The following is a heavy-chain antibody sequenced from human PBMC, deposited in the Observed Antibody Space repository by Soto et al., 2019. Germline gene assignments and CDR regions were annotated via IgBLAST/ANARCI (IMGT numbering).Heavy chain of an antibody. Sequence: PVGSLRLSCAASGFTFGSYAMSCVRQAPGKGLEWLSSISRSVGSIYYSHSVKGRFTISRDKTKNTLDLPMNSLRAEDTAVYHPARVAPEYSSTPRCFDFRGQGTMVTV. D-gene: IGHD6-13*01. CDR3: ARVAPEYSSTPRCFDF. CDR2: ISRSVGSI. CDR1: GFTFGSYA. J-gene: IGHJ4*02. V-gene: IGHV3-23*01.